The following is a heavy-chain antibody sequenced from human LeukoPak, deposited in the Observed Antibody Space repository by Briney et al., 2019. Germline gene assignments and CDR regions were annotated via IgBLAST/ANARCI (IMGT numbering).Heavy chain of an antibody. CDR1: GGSISSYY. D-gene: IGHD3-10*01. CDR2: IYTSGST. Sequence: SETLSLTCTVSGGSISSYYWSWIRQPAGKGLEWIGRIYTSGSTNYNPSLKSRVTMSVDTSKNQFSLKLSSVTAADTAVYYCARDMEGSGSYYQTPDAFDIWAKGQWSPSLQ. V-gene: IGHV4-4*07. CDR3: ARDMEGSGSYYQTPDAFDI. J-gene: IGHJ3*02.